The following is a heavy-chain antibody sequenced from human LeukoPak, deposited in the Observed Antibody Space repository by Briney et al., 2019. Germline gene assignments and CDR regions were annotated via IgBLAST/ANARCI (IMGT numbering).Heavy chain of an antibody. V-gene: IGHV4-31*03. J-gene: IGHJ2*01. CDR1: GGSISSGGYY. Sequence: PSQTLSLTCTVSGGSISSGGYYWSWIRQHPGKGLEWIGYVYYSGSTYYNPSLKSRVTISVDTSKNQFSLKLSSVTAADTAVYYCARDRYTVVSWYFDLWGRGTLVTVSS. CDR3: ARDRYTVVSWYFDL. D-gene: IGHD4-23*01. CDR2: VYYSGST.